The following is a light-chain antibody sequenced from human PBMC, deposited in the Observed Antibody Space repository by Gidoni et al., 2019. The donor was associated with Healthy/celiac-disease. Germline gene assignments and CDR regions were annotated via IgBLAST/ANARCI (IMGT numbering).Light chain of an antibody. J-gene: IGKJ4*01. Sequence: EIVLTKSPATLSLSPGERATLSCRASQSVSSYLAWYQQKPGQAPRLLIYDASNRATGIPARFSGSGSGTDFTLTISSLEPEDFAVYYCQQRSNWPSLTFGGGTKVEFK. CDR2: DAS. CDR3: QQRSNWPSLT. CDR1: QSVSSY. V-gene: IGKV3-11*01.